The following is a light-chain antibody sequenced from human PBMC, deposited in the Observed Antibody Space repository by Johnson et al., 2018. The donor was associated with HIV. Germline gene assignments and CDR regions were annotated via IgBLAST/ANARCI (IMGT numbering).Light chain of an antibody. CDR2: QNN. CDR3: GSWDSSLSGDV. V-gene: IGLV1-51*02. CDR1: SSNIGNNY. Sequence: QSVLTQPPSVSAAPGQKVTISCSGSSSNIGNNYVSWYQQLPGTAPKLLIYQNNKRPSGIPDRFSGSKSGTSATLGITGLQTGDEADYYCGSWDSSLSGDVLGTGTSVTVL. J-gene: IGLJ1*01.